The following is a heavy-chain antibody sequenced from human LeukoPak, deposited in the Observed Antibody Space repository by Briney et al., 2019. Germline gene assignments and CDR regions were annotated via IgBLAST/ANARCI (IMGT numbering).Heavy chain of an antibody. J-gene: IGHJ4*02. Sequence: KPGGSLRLSCAASGFTFSDYYMSWIRQAPGKGLEWVSYISSSGSTIYYADSVKGRFTISRDNAKNSLYLQMNSLRAEDTAAYYCARVTGYGILTGYYPDYWGQGTLVTVSS. CDR1: GFTFSDYY. D-gene: IGHD3-9*01. CDR2: ISSSGSTI. V-gene: IGHV3-11*01. CDR3: ARVTGYGILTGYYPDY.